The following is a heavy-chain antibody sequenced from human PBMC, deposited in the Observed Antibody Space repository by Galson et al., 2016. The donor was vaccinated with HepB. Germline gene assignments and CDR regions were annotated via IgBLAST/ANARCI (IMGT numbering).Heavy chain of an antibody. CDR1: GFTFSSYA. J-gene: IGHJ5*02. CDR2: ISGGGDST. V-gene: IGHV3-23*01. D-gene: IGHD2-2*01. Sequence: SLRLSCAASGFTFSSYAMSWFRPAPGKGLDWVYSISGGGDSTFYADSVKGRFSISRDNSKDTLYLQLNSLRADDTAGYSCAKGNIDYLPAAPYAWGQGTLVTGSA. CDR3: AKGNIDYLPAAPYA.